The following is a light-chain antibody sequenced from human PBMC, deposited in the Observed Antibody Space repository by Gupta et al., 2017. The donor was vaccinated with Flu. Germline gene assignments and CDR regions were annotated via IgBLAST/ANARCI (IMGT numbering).Light chain of an antibody. CDR2: AAS. CDR3: QQLNGYPRT. Sequence: PSFLSASVRDRVTITCRASQDISSRLAWYQQKPGRDPKLLIYAASTLQSGVPSRFTGSGSGTEFTLTISSMQPEDFATYYCQQLNGYPRTFGQGTKLEIK. V-gene: IGKV1-9*01. CDR1: QDISSR. J-gene: IGKJ2*01.